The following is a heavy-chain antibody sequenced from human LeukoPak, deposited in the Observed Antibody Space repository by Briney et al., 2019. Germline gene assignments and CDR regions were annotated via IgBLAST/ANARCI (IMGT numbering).Heavy chain of an antibody. CDR2: ISAYNGNT. D-gene: IGHD6-13*01. Sequence: GASVKVSCKASGYTFTSYGISWVRQAPGQGLEWMGWISAYNGNTNYAQKLQGRVTMTTDTSTSTAYMELSSLRSEDTAVYYCARRQQLVQDWYFDLWGRGTLVTVSS. J-gene: IGHJ2*01. CDR3: ARRQQLVQDWYFDL. CDR1: GYTFTSYG. V-gene: IGHV1-18*01.